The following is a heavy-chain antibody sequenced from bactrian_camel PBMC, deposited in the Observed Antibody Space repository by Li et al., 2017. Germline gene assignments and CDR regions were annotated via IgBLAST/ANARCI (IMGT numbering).Heavy chain of an antibody. CDR1: GIHRTYC. D-gene: IGHD2*01. J-gene: IGHJ6*01. Sequence: HVQLVESGGGSVQAGGSLRLSCAASGIHRTYCVAWFRQVPGKEREGVARIATGSGNTYYADSVKGRFTISQDNAKNTVYLQMNSLKPEDTAMYYCAARGPYCYTKLSVRDFTYWGQGTQVTVS. V-gene: IGHV3S63*01. CDR2: IATGSGNT. CDR3: AARGPYCYTKLSVRDFTY.